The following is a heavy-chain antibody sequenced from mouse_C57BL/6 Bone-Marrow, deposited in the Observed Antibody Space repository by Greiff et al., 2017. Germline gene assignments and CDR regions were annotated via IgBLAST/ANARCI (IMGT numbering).Heavy chain of an antibody. J-gene: IGHJ2*01. Sequence: QVQLQQPGAELVKPGASVKMSCKASGYTFTSYWITWVKQRPGQGLEWIGDIYPTSGRTNYNEKFKSKAILTVETSSNTAYMQLSSLTSEDSAVFYGARSGPLGRSFDYWGQGTTLTVSS. CDR2: IYPTSGRT. V-gene: IGHV1-55*01. CDR1: GYTFTSYW. D-gene: IGHD4-1*01. CDR3: ARSGPLGRSFDY.